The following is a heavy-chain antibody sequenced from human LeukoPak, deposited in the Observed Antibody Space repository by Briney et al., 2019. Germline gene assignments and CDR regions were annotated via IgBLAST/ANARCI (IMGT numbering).Heavy chain of an antibody. D-gene: IGHD3-9*01. Sequence: GGSLRLSCAASGFTFSSYAMSWVRQAPGKGLEWVSAISGSGGNTYYADSVKGRFTISRDNSKNTLYLQMNSLRAEDTAVYYCARDGRYFDWLLGGYFQHWGQGTLVTVSS. CDR2: ISGSGGNT. CDR3: ARDGRYFDWLLGGYFQH. J-gene: IGHJ1*01. CDR1: GFTFSSYA. V-gene: IGHV3-23*01.